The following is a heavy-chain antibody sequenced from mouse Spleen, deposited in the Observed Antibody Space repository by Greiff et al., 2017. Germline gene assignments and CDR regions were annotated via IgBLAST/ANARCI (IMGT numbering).Heavy chain of an antibody. Sequence: QVQLQQPGAELVKPGASVKLSCKASGYTFTSYWMHWVKQRPGQGLEWIGMIHSNSGSTNYNEKFKSKATLTVDKSSSTAYMQLSSLTSEDSAVYYCARADYDWAMDYWGQGTSVTVSS. CDR3: ARADYDWAMDY. V-gene: IGHV1-64*01. J-gene: IGHJ4*01. D-gene: IGHD2-4*01. CDR1: GYTFTSYW. CDR2: IHSNSGST.